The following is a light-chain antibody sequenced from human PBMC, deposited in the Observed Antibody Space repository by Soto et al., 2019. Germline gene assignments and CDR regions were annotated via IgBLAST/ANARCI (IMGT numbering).Light chain of an antibody. CDR2: AAS. CDR3: QQSYSTPPWT. J-gene: IGKJ1*01. V-gene: IGKV1-39*01. Sequence: DIQMTQSPSTLSASIGDRVTITCRASQTITTYLNWYQHKPGKAPNLLISAASSLQNGVPSRFRGSGSGTDFTLTISGLQREDFATYYCQQSYSTPPWTFGQGTKVDIK. CDR1: QTITTY.